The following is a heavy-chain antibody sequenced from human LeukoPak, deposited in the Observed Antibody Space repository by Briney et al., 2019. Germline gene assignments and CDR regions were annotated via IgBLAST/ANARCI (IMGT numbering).Heavy chain of an antibody. CDR1: GGSFSGYY. CDR2: INHSGST. J-gene: IGHJ4*02. CDR3: ARGRGDIVVVPAAIYNDPSFDY. Sequence: ASETLSLTCAVYGGSFSGYYWSWIRQPPGKGLEWIGEINHSGSTNYNPSLKSRVTISVDTSKNQFSLKLSSVTAADTAVYYCARGRGDIVVVPAAIYNDPSFDYWGQGTLVTVSS. D-gene: IGHD2-2*02. V-gene: IGHV4-34*01.